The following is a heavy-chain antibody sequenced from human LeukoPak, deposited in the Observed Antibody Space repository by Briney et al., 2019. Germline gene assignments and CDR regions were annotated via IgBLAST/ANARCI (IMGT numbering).Heavy chain of an antibody. CDR2: MYSGGST. V-gene: IGHV3-66*01. D-gene: IGHD3-22*01. CDR3: ARIYDSSGYFDY. CDR1: GFTVSSNY. Sequence: GGSLRLSCAASGFTVSSNYMSWVRQAPGKGLEWVSVMYSGGSTYYADSVKGRFTISRDNSKNTLYLQMNSLSAEDTAVYYCARIYDSSGYFDYWGQGTLVTVSS. J-gene: IGHJ4*02.